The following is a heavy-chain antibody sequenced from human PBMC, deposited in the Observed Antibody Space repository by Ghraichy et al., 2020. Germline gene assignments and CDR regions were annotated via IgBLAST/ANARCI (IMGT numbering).Heavy chain of an antibody. J-gene: IGHJ4*02. V-gene: IGHV4-31*03. CDR2: SHYSGTT. Sequence: SETLSLTCTVSGGSISSGNYYWSWIRQHPRKGLEWIGYSHYSGTTYYNPSLKSRVIISVDTSKNQVSLRLSSVTAADTAVYYCARAGPGIAAADDFDYWGQGTLVTVSS. D-gene: IGHD6-13*01. CDR3: ARAGPGIAAADDFDY. CDR1: GGSISSGNYY.